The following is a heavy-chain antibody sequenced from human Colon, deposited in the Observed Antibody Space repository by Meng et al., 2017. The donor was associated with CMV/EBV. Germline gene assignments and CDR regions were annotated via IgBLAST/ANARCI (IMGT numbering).Heavy chain of an antibody. CDR1: GGSVSSGSYY. CDR2: ISGDSHNI. CDR3: TSCGGNCSYHNYYAMDF. D-gene: IGHD2-21*01. Sequence: ETLSLTCTVSGGSVSSGSYYWSWVRQAPGKGLEWVSAISGDSHNIYYAASVRARFTISRDNAQSSLYLQMNSLRAEDTAVYHCTSCGGNCSYHNYYAMDFWGQGTTVTVSS. J-gene: IGHJ6*02. V-gene: IGHV3-21*01.